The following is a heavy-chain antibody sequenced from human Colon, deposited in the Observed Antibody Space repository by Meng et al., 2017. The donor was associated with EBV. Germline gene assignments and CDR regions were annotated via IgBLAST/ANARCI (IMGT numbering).Heavy chain of an antibody. CDR1: GASITNHNW. CDR3: LRGSGGSV. V-gene: IGHV4-4*02. J-gene: IGHJ1*01. Sequence: MQVRGRGPALVTPTETLSLPCAVSGASITNHNWWAWVRQPPGKGLEWLGEIPHRGSSAYNPSLKSRVSMSIDKSKNQFSLKLTSVTAADTAVYHCLRGSGGSVWGQGTLVTVSS. D-gene: IGHD3-10*01. CDR2: IPHRGSS.